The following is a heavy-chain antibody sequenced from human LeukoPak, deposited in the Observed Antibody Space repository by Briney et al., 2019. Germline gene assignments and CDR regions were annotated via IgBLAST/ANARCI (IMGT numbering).Heavy chain of an antibody. CDR3: ARGAKMATRGFDY. J-gene: IGHJ4*02. V-gene: IGHV4-31*03. CDR2: IYNSGIS. CDR1: SRSISSVGYD. Sequence: SQTLSLTCTLSSRSISSVGYDWHWLRQHRGKGLERIGYIYNSGISHTKPSLKSRVTIAGDTSKNQLSLKLRYVTAAGTAVYYCARGAKMATRGFDYWGQGTLVTVSS. D-gene: IGHD5-24*01.